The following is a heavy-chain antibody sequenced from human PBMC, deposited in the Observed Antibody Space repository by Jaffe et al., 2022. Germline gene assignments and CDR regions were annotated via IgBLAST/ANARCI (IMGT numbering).Heavy chain of an antibody. J-gene: IGHJ4*02. CDR1: GYTFTDYY. Sequence: QVQLVQSGAEVAKPGASVKVSCKASGYTFTDYYIHWVRQAPGQGLEWVGIINTSGGGSVCAQKFRGRVTLTRDTSTTTVYMEVSSLTSEDTAVYYCARGGTTYDYTWGSSPYWGQGTLVTVSS. CDR3: ARGGTTYDYTWGSSPY. V-gene: IGHV1-46*03. D-gene: IGHD3-16*01. CDR2: INTSGGGS.